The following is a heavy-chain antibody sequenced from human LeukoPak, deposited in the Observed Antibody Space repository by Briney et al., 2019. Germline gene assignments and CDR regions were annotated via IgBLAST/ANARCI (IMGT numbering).Heavy chain of an antibody. J-gene: IGHJ5*02. CDR3: ARGNPRTYYDLWSGYAWFDP. D-gene: IGHD3-3*01. CDR1: GYTFTGYY. V-gene: IGHV1-2*06. Sequence: ASVKVSCKASGYTFTGYYMHWVRQAPGQGLEWMGRINPNSGGTNYAQKFQGRVTMTRDTSISTAHMELSRLRSDGTAVYYCARGNPRTYYDLWSGYAWFDPWGQGTLVTVSS. CDR2: INPNSGGT.